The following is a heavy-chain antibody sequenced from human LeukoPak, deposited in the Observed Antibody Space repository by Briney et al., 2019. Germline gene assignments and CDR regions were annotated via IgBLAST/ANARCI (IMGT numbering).Heavy chain of an antibody. CDR1: GGPISSGDYY. V-gene: IGHV4-30-4*01. D-gene: IGHD2-15*01. CDR2: IYYSGST. J-gene: IGHJ3*02. CDR3: ARGGGSGSRENAFDI. Sequence: PSETLSLTCTVSGGPISSGDYYWSWMRQPPGKGLEWIGYIYYSGSTYYNPSLKSRVTISVDTSKNQFSLKLSSVTAADTAVYYCARGGGSGSRENAFDIWGQGTMVTVSS.